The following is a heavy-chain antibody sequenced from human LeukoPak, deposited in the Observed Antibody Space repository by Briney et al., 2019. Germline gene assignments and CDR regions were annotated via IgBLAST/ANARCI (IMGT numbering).Heavy chain of an antibody. V-gene: IGHV3-11*06. J-gene: IGHJ1*01. CDR1: GFTFSDYY. D-gene: IGHD3-16*01. CDR2: ISSSGGYT. Sequence: GGSLRLSCAASGFTFSDYYMIWIRQAPGKGLEWVSYISSSGGYTNYSDSVKGRFTISRDNSKNTVYLQMNSLRVEDTAVYYCARDQRPGWGEYFQHWGQGTLVTVSS. CDR3: ARDQRPGWGEYFQH.